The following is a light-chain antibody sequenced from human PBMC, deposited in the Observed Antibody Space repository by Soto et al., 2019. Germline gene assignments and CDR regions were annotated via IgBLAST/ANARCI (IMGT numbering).Light chain of an antibody. Sequence: EIVCTQSPGTLSLSPGERATLSCRASQSVSSSYLAWYQQKPGQAPRLLISVTSNRATGIPDMFSGSGSGTDFTLTISRLEPEDCAVYYCQQYGSSPLTFGGGNKVEIK. CDR3: QQYGSSPLT. V-gene: IGKV3-20*01. J-gene: IGKJ4*01. CDR2: VTS. CDR1: QSVSSSY.